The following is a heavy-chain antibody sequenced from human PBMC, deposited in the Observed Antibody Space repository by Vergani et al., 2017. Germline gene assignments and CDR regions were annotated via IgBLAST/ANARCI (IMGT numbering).Heavy chain of an antibody. CDR3: ARETRDTPASLDY. V-gene: IGHV3-33*01. CDR1: SFTFGDYG. J-gene: IGHJ4*02. Sequence: QVQLVESGGGVFQPVRSLRLSCTPSSFTFGDYGMHWVCQAPGRGLECVSMTWYEGNNNYYADSVKGRYTISKDISKNTLYLQMNSLRGDDTAVYYCARETRDTPASLDYWGQGTLVTVSS. D-gene: IGHD5-24*01. CDR2: TWYEGNNN.